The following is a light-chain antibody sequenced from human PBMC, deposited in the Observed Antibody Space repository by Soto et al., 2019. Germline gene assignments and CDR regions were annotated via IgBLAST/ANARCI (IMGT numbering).Light chain of an antibody. J-gene: IGKJ5*01. V-gene: IGKV3D-15*01. CDR1: QSVISN. CDR2: ASV. Sequence: EMVMTQSPVTLSVSPGESATLSCRASQSVISNLAWYQQKPGQAPRLLIYASVTRATGIPDRFSRSASGTDFTLPINRLEHEDFAVYYCQLYGNSPPFGQGTRREIK. CDR3: QLYGNSPP.